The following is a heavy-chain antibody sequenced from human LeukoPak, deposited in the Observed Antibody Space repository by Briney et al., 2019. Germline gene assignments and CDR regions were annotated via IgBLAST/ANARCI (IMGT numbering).Heavy chain of an antibody. Sequence: GGSLRLSCAASGFTFTSYAMSWVRQAPGKGLEWVSSIIGSGSSTDYADSVKGRFTISRDNSKNTLYLQMNSLRAEDTAVYYCAKDRIAVAGPYYFDYWGQGTLVTVSS. CDR1: GFTFTSYA. D-gene: IGHD6-19*01. J-gene: IGHJ4*02. CDR2: IIGSGSST. V-gene: IGHV3-23*01. CDR3: AKDRIAVAGPYYFDY.